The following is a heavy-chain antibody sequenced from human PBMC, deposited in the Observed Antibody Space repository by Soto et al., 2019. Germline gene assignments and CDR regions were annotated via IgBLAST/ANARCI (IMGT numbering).Heavy chain of an antibody. CDR1: GGSISSSNW. CDR2: IYHSGST. D-gene: IGHD6-13*01. Sequence: SETLSLTCAVSGGSISSSNWWSWVRQPPGKGLEWIGEIYHSGSTNYNPSLKSRVTISVDKSKNQFSLKLSSVTAADTAVYYCARAPRDAQYSNSPRKNWFDPWGQGTLVTVSS. CDR3: ARAPRDAQYSNSPRKNWFDP. J-gene: IGHJ5*02. V-gene: IGHV4-4*02.